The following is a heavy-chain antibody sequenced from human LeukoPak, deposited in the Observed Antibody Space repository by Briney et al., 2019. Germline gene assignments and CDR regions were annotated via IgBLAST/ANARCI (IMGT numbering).Heavy chain of an antibody. D-gene: IGHD5-24*01. J-gene: IGHJ4*02. CDR2: IKQDGSEK. Sequence: TGGSLRLSCAASGFTFSSYWMSWVRQAPGKGLEWVANIKQDGSEKYYVDSVKGRFTISRDNAKNSLYLQMNSLRAEDTAVYYCAKNDGYNYWYFDYWGQGTLVTVSS. CDR3: AKNDGYNYWYFDY. CDR1: GFTFSSYW. V-gene: IGHV3-7*01.